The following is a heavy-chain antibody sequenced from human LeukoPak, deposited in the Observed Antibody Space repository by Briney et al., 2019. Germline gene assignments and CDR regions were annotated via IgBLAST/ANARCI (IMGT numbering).Heavy chain of an antibody. Sequence: GRSLRLSCAASGFTFSSYGMHWVRQAPGKGLEWVAVISYDGSNKYYADSVKGRFTISRDNSKNTLYLQMNSLRAEDTAVYYCASGDRGIVGAITLWGQGTLVTVSS. CDR3: ASGDRGIVGAITL. V-gene: IGHV3-30*03. CDR1: GFTFSSYG. CDR2: ISYDGSNK. D-gene: IGHD1-26*01. J-gene: IGHJ4*02.